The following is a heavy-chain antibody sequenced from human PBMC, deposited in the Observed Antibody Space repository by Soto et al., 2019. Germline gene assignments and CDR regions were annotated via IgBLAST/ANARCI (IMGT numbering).Heavy chain of an antibody. V-gene: IGHV3-9*01. Sequence: EVKLVESGGGLVQPGRSLRLSCAASGFTFGDYAMHWVRQAPGKGLEWVSGIAMNTGSIGYADSVLGRFTISRDNEKSSLTLQMNSLRPEDTAVYFCAKDIFHRGWYGTGGLDLWGQGTMVTVSS. CDR3: AKDIFHRGWYGTGGLDL. CDR2: IAMNTGSI. D-gene: IGHD6-19*01. CDR1: GFTFGDYA. J-gene: IGHJ3*01.